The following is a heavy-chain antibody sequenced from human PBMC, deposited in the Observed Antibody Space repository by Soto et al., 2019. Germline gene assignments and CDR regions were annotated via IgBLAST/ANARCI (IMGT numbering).Heavy chain of an antibody. CDR2: IIPIFGTA. V-gene: IGHV1-69*01. Sequence: QVQLVQSGAEVKKPGSSVKVSCKASGGTFSSYAISWVRQAPGQGLEWMGGIIPIFGTANYAQKFQGRVTITADESTSTAYMELSSLRSEDTALYYCARVQTYYDILTGYPDYWGQGTLVTVSS. CDR1: GGTFSSYA. J-gene: IGHJ4*02. CDR3: ARVQTYYDILTGYPDY. D-gene: IGHD3-9*01.